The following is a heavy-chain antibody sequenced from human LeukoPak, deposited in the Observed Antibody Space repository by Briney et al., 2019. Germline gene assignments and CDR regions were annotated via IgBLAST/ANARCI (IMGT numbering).Heavy chain of an antibody. V-gene: IGHV3-7*01. D-gene: IGHD4-11*01. CDR1: GFTFSSYW. Sequence: GGSLRLSCAASGFTFSSYWMSWVRQAPGKGLEWVANIKQDGSEKYYVDSVKGRFTISRDNSKNTLYLQMNSLRAEDTAVYYCAKGGGPYSNYRWFDPWGQGTLVTVSS. J-gene: IGHJ5*02. CDR3: AKGGGPYSNYRWFDP. CDR2: IKQDGSEK.